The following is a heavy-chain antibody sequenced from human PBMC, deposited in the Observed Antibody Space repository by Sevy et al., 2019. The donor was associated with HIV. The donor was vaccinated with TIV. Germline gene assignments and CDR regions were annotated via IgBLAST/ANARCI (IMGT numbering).Heavy chain of an antibody. J-gene: IGHJ4*02. V-gene: IGHV5-51*01. CDR3: ATSRSGYFDSSGYYIY. D-gene: IGHD3-22*01. CDR1: GYSFTSHW. Sequence: RGESLKISCKGSGYSFTSHWIGWVRHMPGKGLEWMGIIYPDDSDTSYSPSFQGQVTFSADKSISTAYLQWSSLKASDTAMYYCATSRSGYFDSSGYYIYWGQGTLVTVSS. CDR2: IYPDDSDT.